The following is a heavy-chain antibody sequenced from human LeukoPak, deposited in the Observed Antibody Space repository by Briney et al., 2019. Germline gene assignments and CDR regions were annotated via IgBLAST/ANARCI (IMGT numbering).Heavy chain of an antibody. V-gene: IGHV6-1*01. CDR2: TYYRSKWHS. CDR3: ARMVGLVSDF. D-gene: IGHD3-10*01. J-gene: IGHJ4*02. CDR1: GDSVSNNSAA. Sequence: SQTPSLTCAISGDSVSNNSAAWNWIRQSPSRGLEWLGRTYYRSKWHSYYAPSVKSRITISPDTSKDQFSLQLKSVTPEDTAVYYCARMVGLVSDFWGQGTLVTVSS.